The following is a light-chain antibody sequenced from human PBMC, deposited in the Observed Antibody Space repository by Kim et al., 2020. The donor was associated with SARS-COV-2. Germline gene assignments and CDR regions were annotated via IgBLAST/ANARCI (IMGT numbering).Light chain of an antibody. CDR1: SLRSYY. CDR3: NSRDSSGNHLGVV. J-gene: IGLJ2*01. CDR2: AKN. V-gene: IGLV3-19*01. Sequence: SSELTQDPAVSVALGQTVRITCQGDSLRSYYASWYQQKPGQAPVLVIYAKNNRPSGIPDRFSGSSSGNTASLTITGAQAEDEADYYCNSRDSSGNHLGVVFAGGTKLTVL.